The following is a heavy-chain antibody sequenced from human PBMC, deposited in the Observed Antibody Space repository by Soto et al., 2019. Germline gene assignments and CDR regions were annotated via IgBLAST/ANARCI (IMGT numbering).Heavy chain of an antibody. J-gene: IGHJ4*02. V-gene: IGHV3-23*01. Sequence: EVQLLESGGGLVQPGGSLRLSCAASGFTFSSYAMSWVRQAPGKGLEWVSAISGSGGSTYYADSVKGRFTISRDNSKNTLYMQMHSLRAEDTAVYYCAKSIRYDYIWGSYRSLDYFDYWGQGTLVTVSS. D-gene: IGHD3-16*02. CDR1: GFTFSSYA. CDR2: ISGSGGST. CDR3: AKSIRYDYIWGSYRSLDYFDY.